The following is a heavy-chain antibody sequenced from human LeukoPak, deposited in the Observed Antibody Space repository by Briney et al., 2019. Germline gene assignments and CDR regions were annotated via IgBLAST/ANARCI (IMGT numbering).Heavy chain of an antibody. CDR3: ARDSSGWVDY. V-gene: IGHV3-48*01. CDR1: GFTFSGYS. CDR2: ISSSSSMI. D-gene: IGHD6-19*01. Sequence: QPGGSLRLSCAASGFTFSGYSMHWVRQAPGKGLEWLSYISSSSSMIYYADSVKGRFTISRDNSKNTLYLQMNSLRAEDTAVYYCARDSSGWVDYWGQGTLVTVSS. J-gene: IGHJ4*02.